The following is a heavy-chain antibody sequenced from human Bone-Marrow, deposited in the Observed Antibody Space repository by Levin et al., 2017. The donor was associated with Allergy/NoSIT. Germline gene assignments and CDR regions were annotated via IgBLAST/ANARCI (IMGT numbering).Heavy chain of an antibody. CDR2: IFVSSTT. Sequence: SQTLSLTCTVSGGSIIHHSWSWVRQPAGRGLEWIGRIFVSSTTNYNPSLKSRVTMSVDRSKNEFSLRLTSVTAADTAVYFCARNNPVGYFDYWGQGSLVAVSS. V-gene: IGHV4-4*07. CDR1: GGSIIHHS. J-gene: IGHJ4*02. D-gene: IGHD1-26*01. CDR3: ARNNPVGYFDY.